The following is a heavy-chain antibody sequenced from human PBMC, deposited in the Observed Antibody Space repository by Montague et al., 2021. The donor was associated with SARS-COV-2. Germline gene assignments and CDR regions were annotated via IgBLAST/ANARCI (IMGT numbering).Heavy chain of an antibody. CDR1: GGSFSGYY. CDR3: ARGQVTIFGWRIMLPAAGAIDL. CDR2: INDRGST. D-gene: IGHD3-3*01. V-gene: IGHV4-34*01. Sequence: SETLSLTCAVYGGSFSGYYWTWIRQPPGKGLEWVGEINDRGSTNYNPSFESRLTMSVDTSKNQFSLRLKSVSAADTAVYYCARGQVTIFGWRIMLPAAGAIDLWGQGTMVTVSS. J-gene: IGHJ3*01.